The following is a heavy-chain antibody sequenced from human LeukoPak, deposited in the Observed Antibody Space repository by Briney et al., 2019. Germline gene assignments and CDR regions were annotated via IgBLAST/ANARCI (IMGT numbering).Heavy chain of an antibody. CDR3: AKDDRIQTRRYSYNY. CDR2: IRSKAYGGTT. J-gene: IGHJ4*02. D-gene: IGHD5-18*01. Sequence: GGSLRLSCTASGFTFGDYAMSWFRQAPGKGLEWVGFIRSKAYGGTTEYAASVKGRFTISRDDSKSIAYLQMNSLKTEDTAVYYCAKDDRIQTRRYSYNYWGQGTLVTVSS. CDR1: GFTFGDYA. V-gene: IGHV3-49*03.